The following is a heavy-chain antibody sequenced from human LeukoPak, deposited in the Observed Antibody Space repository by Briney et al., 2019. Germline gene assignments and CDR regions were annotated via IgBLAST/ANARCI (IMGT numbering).Heavy chain of an antibody. CDR1: EFTLRNYV. D-gene: IGHD6-13*01. Sequence: GGSLRLSCAASEFTLRNYVMTWVRQAPGKGLECVSTISGSGGSTYYAHSVKGRFTISRDNSKNTLYLQMNSLRAEDTAVYYCVGRGELYSSRRFDYWGQGTLVTVSS. CDR3: VGRGELYSSRRFDY. CDR2: ISGSGGST. J-gene: IGHJ4*02. V-gene: IGHV3-23*01.